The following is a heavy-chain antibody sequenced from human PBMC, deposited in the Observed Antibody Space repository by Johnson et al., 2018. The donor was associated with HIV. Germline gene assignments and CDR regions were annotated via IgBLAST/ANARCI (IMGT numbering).Heavy chain of an antibody. CDR1: GFTFSSYG. Sequence: QVQLVESGGGLVKPGGSLRLSCAASGFTFSSYGMHWVRQAPGKGLEWVAFIRYDGSNKYYADSVKGRFTVSRDNSKNTLYLQMNSLTAEDTAVYYCARENYDYVWESYRKGGAFDIWGQGTMVTVSS. CDR3: ARENYDYVWESYRKGGAFDI. D-gene: IGHD3-16*02. CDR2: IRYDGSNK. J-gene: IGHJ3*02. V-gene: IGHV3-30*02.